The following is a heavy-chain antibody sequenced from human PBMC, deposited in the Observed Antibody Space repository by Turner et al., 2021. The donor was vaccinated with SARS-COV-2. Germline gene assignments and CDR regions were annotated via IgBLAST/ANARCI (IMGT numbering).Heavy chain of an antibody. V-gene: IGHV4-30-4*01. CDR2: IYYSGST. CDR1: GGSISSGDYY. CDR3: ARVPRYNWNYSFDY. D-gene: IGHD1-7*01. J-gene: IGHJ4*02. Sequence: QVQLPESGPGLRKPSQTLPLTCTVSGGSISSGDYYWSWIRQPPGKGLEWIGYIYYSGSTYYNPSLKSRITISVDTSKNQFSLKLSSVTAADTAVYYCARVPRYNWNYSFDYWGQGTLVTVSS.